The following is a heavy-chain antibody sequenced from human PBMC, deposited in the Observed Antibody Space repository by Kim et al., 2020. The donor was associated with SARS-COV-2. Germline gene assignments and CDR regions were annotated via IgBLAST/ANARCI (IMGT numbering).Heavy chain of an antibody. D-gene: IGHD3-22*01. CDR3: ARDYYDSSGYFFPSDY. J-gene: IGHJ4*02. Sequence: ASVKVSCKASGYTFTSYYMHWVRQAPGQGLEWMGIINPSGGSTSYAQKFQCRVTMTRDTSTSTVYMELSSLRSEDTAVYYCARDYYDSSGYFFPSDYWGQGTLVTVSS. CDR1: GYTFTSYY. CDR2: INPSGGST. V-gene: IGHV1-46*01.